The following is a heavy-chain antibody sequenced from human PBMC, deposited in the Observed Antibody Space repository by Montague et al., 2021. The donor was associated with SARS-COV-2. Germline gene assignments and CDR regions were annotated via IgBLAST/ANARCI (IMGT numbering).Heavy chain of an antibody. CDR1: SGSFSGYY. CDR3: ARGVAPSNHFDY. CDR2: INHIGYT. J-gene: IGHJ4*02. V-gene: IGHV4-34*01. D-gene: IGHD2-15*01. Sequence: SETLSLTCSVYSGSFSGYYWTWLRQPPGKGLEWIGEINHIGYTTYNPSLTNRVTISVGTSDNQFSLKLTSVTAADTAVYYCARGVAPSNHFDYWGQGTLVTVSS.